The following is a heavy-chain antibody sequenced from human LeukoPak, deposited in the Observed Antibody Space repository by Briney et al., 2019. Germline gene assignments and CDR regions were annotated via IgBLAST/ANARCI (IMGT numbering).Heavy chain of an antibody. D-gene: IGHD5-24*01. Sequence: ASVKVSCKASGYTFTGYYMHWVRQAPGQGLECMGWLNPNSGGTNYAQKFQGRVTMTRDTSISTAYMEVSRLRSDDTAVYYCAREALVREMATWYYYYYMDVWGKGTTVTVSS. CDR1: GYTFTGYY. CDR2: LNPNSGGT. J-gene: IGHJ6*03. CDR3: AREALVREMATWYYYYYMDV. V-gene: IGHV1-2*02.